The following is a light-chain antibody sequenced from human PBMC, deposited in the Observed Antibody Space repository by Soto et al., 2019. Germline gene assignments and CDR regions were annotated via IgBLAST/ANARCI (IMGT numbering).Light chain of an antibody. CDR1: SSNIGSNT. Sequence: QSVLTQPPSASGTPGQRVTISCSGGSSNIGSNTVSWYQQLPLSAPKLLIYSNNQRPSGVPDRFSGSKSATSASLAISGLQSEDEADYYCAAWDDSLNGRVFGGGTKLTVL. CDR3: AAWDDSLNGRV. J-gene: IGLJ3*02. V-gene: IGLV1-44*01. CDR2: SNN.